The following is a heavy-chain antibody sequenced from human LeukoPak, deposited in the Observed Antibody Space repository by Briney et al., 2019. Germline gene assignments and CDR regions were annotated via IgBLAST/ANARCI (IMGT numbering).Heavy chain of an antibody. CDR1: GFTFSTYD. D-gene: IGHD1-26*01. Sequence: GGSLRLSCAASGFTFSTYDMNWVRQATGKGLEWVSAIGTAGDTYYPGSVKGRFTISRDNAKNYLYFKMNSLRAGDTAVYYCANSIVQHTAYFDYWGQGILVTVSS. J-gene: IGHJ4*02. CDR2: IGTAGDT. CDR3: ANSIVQHTAYFDY. V-gene: IGHV3-13*04.